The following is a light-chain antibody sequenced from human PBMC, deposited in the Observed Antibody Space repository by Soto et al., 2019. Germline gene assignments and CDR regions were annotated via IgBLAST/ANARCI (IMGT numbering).Light chain of an antibody. J-gene: IGLJ1*01. V-gene: IGLV2-14*01. Sequence: SALTQPASVSGSPGRSITISCTGTTSDVGGYNYVSWYQQHPGKVPKLLIHEVSNRPSGVSNRFSGSKSGNTASLTISGLQAEDEADYYCLSKTSSISYVFGTGTKVTVL. CDR3: LSKTSSISYV. CDR2: EVS. CDR1: TSDVGGYNY.